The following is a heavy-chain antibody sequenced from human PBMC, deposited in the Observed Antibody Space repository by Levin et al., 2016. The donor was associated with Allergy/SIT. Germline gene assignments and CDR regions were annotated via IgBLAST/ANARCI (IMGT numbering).Heavy chain of an antibody. CDR2: IWYDGSNK. Sequence: WIRQPPGKGLEWVAVIWYDGSNKYYADSVKGRFTISRDNSKNTLYLQMNSLRAEDTAVYYCVRDRSGPFDSWGQGTLVTVSS. D-gene: IGHD1-14*01. J-gene: IGHJ4*02. CDR3: VRDRSGPFDS. V-gene: IGHV3-33*01.